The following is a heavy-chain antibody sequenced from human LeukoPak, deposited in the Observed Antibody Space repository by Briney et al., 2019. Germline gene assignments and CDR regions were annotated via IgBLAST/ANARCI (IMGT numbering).Heavy chain of an antibody. CDR2: ISYDGSNK. CDR1: GFTFSSYA. CDR3: ASVRGPYYFDY. J-gene: IGHJ4*02. D-gene: IGHD3-10*01. Sequence: PGGSLRLSCAASGFTFSSYAMHWVRQAPGKGLEWVAVISYDGSNKYYADSVKGRFTISRDNSKNTLYLQMNSLRAEDTAVYYCASVRGPYYFDYWGQGTLVTVPS. V-gene: IGHV3-30*04.